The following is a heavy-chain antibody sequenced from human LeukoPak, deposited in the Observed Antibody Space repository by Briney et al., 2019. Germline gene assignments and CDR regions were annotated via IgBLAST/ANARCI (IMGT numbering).Heavy chain of an antibody. Sequence: GGSLRLSCAASGFTFSSYWMSWVRQAPGKGLEWVANIKQDGSEKYYVDSVKGRFTISRDNSKNTLYLQMGSLRPEDMGIYYCARGGSTIFGALFDCWGQGALVTVSS. CDR3: ARGGSTIFGALFDC. CDR2: IKQDGSEK. V-gene: IGHV3-7*03. CDR1: GFTFSSYW. D-gene: IGHD3-3*01. J-gene: IGHJ4*02.